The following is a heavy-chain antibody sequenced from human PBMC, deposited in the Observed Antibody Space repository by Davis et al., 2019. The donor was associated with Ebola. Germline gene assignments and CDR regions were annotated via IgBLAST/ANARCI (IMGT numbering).Heavy chain of an antibody. CDR3: ARGGPYSSSTRGVDY. CDR2: ISAYNGNT. D-gene: IGHD6-6*01. Sequence: ASVKVSCKASGGSFSSLAINWVRQAPGQGLEWMGWISAYNGNTNYAQKLQGRVTMTTDTSTSTAYMELRSLRSDDTAVYYCARGGPYSSSTRGVDYWGQGTLVTVSS. J-gene: IGHJ4*02. CDR1: GGSFSSLA. V-gene: IGHV1-18*04.